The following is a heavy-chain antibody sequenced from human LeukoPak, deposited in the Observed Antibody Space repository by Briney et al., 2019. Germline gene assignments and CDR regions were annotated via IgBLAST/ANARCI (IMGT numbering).Heavy chain of an antibody. CDR3: AKGAGYWSTTGCPGDAFDI. Sequence: GGSLRLSCAASGFTFSSYAMSWVRQAPGKGLEWVSAISGSGASAYYADSVKGRFTISRDNSKNTLYLQMNSLRVEDTAVYYCAKGAGYWSTTGCPGDAFDIWGQGTMVTVSS. D-gene: IGHD2-2*03. CDR2: ISGSGASA. CDR1: GFTFSSYA. V-gene: IGHV3-23*01. J-gene: IGHJ3*02.